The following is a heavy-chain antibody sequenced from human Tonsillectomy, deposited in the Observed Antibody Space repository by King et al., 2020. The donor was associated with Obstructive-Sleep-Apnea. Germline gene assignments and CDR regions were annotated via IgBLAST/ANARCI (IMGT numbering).Heavy chain of an antibody. V-gene: IGHV1-18*04. D-gene: IGHD3-9*01. CDR3: ARDGYYDKTGYPSTF. J-gene: IGHJ4*02. CDR1: GYTFTSYG. CDR2: SSAYSENT. Sequence: VQLVQSGAEVKEPGASVKVSCKASGYTFTSYGISWVRQAPGQGLEWMGWSSAYSENTNYAPELQGRVTLTTHTSTPTAYMELRSLRSDDTAVYYCARDGYYDKTGYPSTFWGQGTLVTVSS.